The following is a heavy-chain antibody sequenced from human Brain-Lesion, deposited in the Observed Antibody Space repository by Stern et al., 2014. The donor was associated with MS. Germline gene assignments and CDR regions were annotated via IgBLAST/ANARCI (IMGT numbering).Heavy chain of an antibody. V-gene: IGHV4-31*03. CDR1: GGSISSGNYY. CDR3: ARGSREVLLPRFYFDY. CDR2: IYHSGST. D-gene: IGHD3-3*01. Sequence: DQLVESGPGLVKPSQTLSLTCTVSGGSISSGNYYWRWIRQHPGKGLEWIGSIYHSGSTYYNPPLKSRVTTSIDTSKNQFSLKLSSVTAADTAVYYCARGSREVLLPRFYFDYWGQGTLVTVSS. J-gene: IGHJ4*02.